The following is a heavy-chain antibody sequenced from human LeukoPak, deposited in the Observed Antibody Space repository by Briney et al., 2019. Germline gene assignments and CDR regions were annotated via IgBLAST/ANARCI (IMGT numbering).Heavy chain of an antibody. CDR2: INSDGTSA. V-gene: IGHV3-74*01. J-gene: IGHJ5*02. Sequence: GGSLRLSCAASGLTITNYWMHWVRQAPGKGLVWVSRINSDGTSASYVDSVEGRFTISRDNAKNTLYLQMNSLRAADTAVYYCARDRSPGWFGPWGQGTLVTVSS. CDR1: GLTITNYW. CDR3: ARDRSPGWFGP.